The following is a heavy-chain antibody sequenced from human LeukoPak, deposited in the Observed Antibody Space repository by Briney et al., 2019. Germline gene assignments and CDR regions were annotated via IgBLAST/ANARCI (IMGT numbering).Heavy chain of an antibody. V-gene: IGHV4-59*01. CDR1: GGSISSYY. D-gene: IGHD3-16*02. Sequence: SETPSLTCTVSGGSISSYYWSWIRQPPGKGLEWIGYIYYSGSTNYNPSLKSRVTISVDTSKNQFSLKLSSVTAADTAVYYCARVPYDYVWGSYRFPYYYGMDVWGQGTTVTVSS. CDR3: ARVPYDYVWGSYRFPYYYGMDV. CDR2: IYYSGST. J-gene: IGHJ6*02.